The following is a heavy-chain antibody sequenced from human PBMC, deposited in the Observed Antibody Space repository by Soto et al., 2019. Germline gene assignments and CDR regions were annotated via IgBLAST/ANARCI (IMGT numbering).Heavy chain of an antibody. D-gene: IGHD2-21*02. J-gene: IGHJ4*02. Sequence: GGSLRLSCAASGFTFSAYPMHWVRQAPGKGLEWVAVISYDISNKSYADSVKGRFTISRDNSKNTLYLQMNSLRAEDTAMYYCARESLYCGGDCYTDYWGQGTLVTVSS. CDR1: GFTFSAYP. V-gene: IGHV3-30-3*01. CDR2: ISYDISNK. CDR3: ARESLYCGGDCYTDY.